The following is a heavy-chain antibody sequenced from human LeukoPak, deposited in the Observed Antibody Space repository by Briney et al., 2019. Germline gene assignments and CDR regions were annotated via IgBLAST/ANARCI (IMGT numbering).Heavy chain of an antibody. CDR2: ISGSGGST. CDR1: GFTFSSYG. V-gene: IGHV3-23*01. CDR3: ARDYRVAAAGTDGLDY. J-gene: IGHJ4*02. D-gene: IGHD6-13*01. Sequence: GSLRLSCAASGFTFSSYGMSWVRQAPGKGLEWVSAISGSGGSTYYADSVKGRFTISRDNAKNSLYLQMNSLRAEDTAVYYCARDYRVAAAGTDGLDYWGQGTLVTVSS.